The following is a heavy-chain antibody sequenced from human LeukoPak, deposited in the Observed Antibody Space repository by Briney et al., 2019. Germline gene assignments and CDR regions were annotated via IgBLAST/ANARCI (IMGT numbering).Heavy chain of an antibody. D-gene: IGHD5-24*01. Sequence: SSETLSLTCTVSGGSINNYYWNWIRQPPGKGLEWIGYIYYTGNTNYNPSLKSRVTISVDTSKNQFSLKLSSVTAADTAVYYCARDRLQLQSWGQGTLVTVSS. CDR1: GGSINNYY. J-gene: IGHJ5*02. V-gene: IGHV4-59*01. CDR3: ARDRLQLQS. CDR2: IYYTGNT.